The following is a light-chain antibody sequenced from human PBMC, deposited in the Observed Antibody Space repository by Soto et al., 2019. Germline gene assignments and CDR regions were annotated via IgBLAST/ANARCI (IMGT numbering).Light chain of an antibody. V-gene: IGLV2-23*02. J-gene: IGLJ1*01. CDR3: CSYAGRSTPFV. Sequence: QSALPQPASVSGSPGQSITISCTGTSSDVGSYNLVSWYQQHPGKAPQLMIYEVSKRPSGVSNRFSGSKSGNTASLTISGLQAEDEADYYCCSYAGRSTPFVFGTGTKLTVL. CDR1: SSDVGSYNL. CDR2: EVS.